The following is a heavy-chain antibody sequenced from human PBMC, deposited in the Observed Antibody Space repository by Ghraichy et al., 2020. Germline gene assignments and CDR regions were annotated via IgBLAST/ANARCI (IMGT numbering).Heavy chain of an antibody. CDR3: ARDEEWRGYFDL. CDR2: LYYTGDN. V-gene: IGHV4-61*01. CDR1: GDSVSSNRYY. J-gene: IGHJ2*01. Sequence: SETLSLTCTVSGDSVSSNRYYWSWIRQPPGKGLEWIAYLYYTGDNDYNSSLRSRVTISLDTSKNQFSLQVRSVTAADTAVYYCARDEEWRGYFDLWGRGTLVTVSS. D-gene: IGHD3-3*01.